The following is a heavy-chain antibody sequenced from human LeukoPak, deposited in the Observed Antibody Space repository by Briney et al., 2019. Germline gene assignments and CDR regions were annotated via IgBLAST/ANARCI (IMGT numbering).Heavy chain of an antibody. Sequence: GASVKVSCKASGYTFTSYDINWVRQATGQGLEWMGWISAYNGNTNYAQKLQGRVTMTTDTSTSTAYMELRSLRSDDTAVYYCARDSLSILYYYDSSGYHDYWGQGTLVTVSS. V-gene: IGHV1-18*01. CDR3: ARDSLSILYYYDSSGYHDY. CDR1: GYTFTSYD. CDR2: ISAYNGNT. J-gene: IGHJ4*02. D-gene: IGHD3-22*01.